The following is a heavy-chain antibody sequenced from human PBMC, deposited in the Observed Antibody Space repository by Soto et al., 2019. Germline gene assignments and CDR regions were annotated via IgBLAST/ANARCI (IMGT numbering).Heavy chain of an antibody. V-gene: IGHV3-30-3*01. CDR3: ARGPIYSSGVY. J-gene: IGHJ4*02. CDR2: ISYDGSNK. CDR1: GFTFSSYA. Sequence: PGGSLRLSCAASGFTFSSYAMHWVRQAPGKGLEWVAVISYDGSNKYYADSVKGRFTISRGNSKNTLYLQMNSLRAEDTAVYYCARGPIYSSGVYWGQGTLVTVSS. D-gene: IGHD6-19*01.